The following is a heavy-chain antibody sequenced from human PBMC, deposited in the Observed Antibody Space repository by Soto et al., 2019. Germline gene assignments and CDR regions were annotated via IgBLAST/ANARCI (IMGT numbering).Heavy chain of an antibody. J-gene: IGHJ6*02. CDR3: ARRFEAYCSGGSCYQDYYYGMDV. Sequence: GESLKISCKGSGYSFTSYWIGWVRQMPGKGLEWMGIIYPGDSDTRYSPSFQGQVTISADKSINTAYLQWSSLKASDTAMYYCARRFEAYCSGGSCYQDYYYGMDVWGQGTTVTVSS. V-gene: IGHV5-51*01. CDR1: GYSFTSYW. D-gene: IGHD2-15*01. CDR2: IYPGDSDT.